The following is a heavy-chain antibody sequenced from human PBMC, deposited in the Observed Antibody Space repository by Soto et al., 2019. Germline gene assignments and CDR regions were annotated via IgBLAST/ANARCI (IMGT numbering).Heavy chain of an antibody. Sequence: SVKVSCKASGGTFSSYAISWVRQAPGQGLEWMGGIIPIFGTANYAQKFQGRVTITADESTSTAYMELSSLRSEDTAVYYCARDPSPNSSSRHGGNFDYWGQGTLVTVSS. CDR1: GGTFSSYA. D-gene: IGHD6-6*01. CDR2: IIPIFGTA. J-gene: IGHJ4*02. CDR3: ARDPSPNSSSRHGGNFDY. V-gene: IGHV1-69*13.